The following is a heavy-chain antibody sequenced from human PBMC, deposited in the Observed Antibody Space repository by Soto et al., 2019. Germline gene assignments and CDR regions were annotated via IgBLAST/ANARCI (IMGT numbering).Heavy chain of an antibody. J-gene: IGHJ4*02. V-gene: IGHV1-69*01. CDR1: GGTFSTYG. CDR3: AREADRRLLQLFDH. CDR2: ITPLLGIT. Sequence: QVQLVQSGAEVKKPGSSVKVSCKASGGTFSTYGVSWVRQAPGQGLEWMGGITPLLGITNYAQKFKARVSFTAYESMTAAYMKMRGLRSDDPAVYYFAREADRRLLQLFDHWGQGNLVSVSS. D-gene: IGHD2-21*01.